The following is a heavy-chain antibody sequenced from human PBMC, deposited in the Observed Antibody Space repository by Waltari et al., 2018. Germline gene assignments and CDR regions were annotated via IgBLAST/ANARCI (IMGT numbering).Heavy chain of an antibody. CDR2: IYYSGST. CDR1: GGSISSSSYY. J-gene: IGHJ3*02. CDR3: ARDYQAYCGGDCYFRGAFDI. D-gene: IGHD2-21*01. V-gene: IGHV4-39*07. Sequence: QLQLQESGPGLVKPSETLSLTCTVSGGSISSSSYYWGWIRQPPGKGLEWIGSIYYSGSTYYNPSLKSRVTISVDTSKNQFSLKLSSVTAADTAVYYCARDYQAYCGGDCYFRGAFDIWGQGTMVTVSS.